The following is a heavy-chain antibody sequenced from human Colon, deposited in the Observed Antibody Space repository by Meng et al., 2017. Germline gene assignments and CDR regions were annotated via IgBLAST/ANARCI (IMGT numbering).Heavy chain of an antibody. CDR3: VRESPETYDFDF. CDR1: GYSFTNYY. Sequence: ASVKVSCKASGYSFTNYYIHWVRQAPGQGLEYMGIIRPSSGWPSSAPTFQGRLTMTRDTSTSTVYMELSGLTSEDTAVYSCVRESPETYDFDFWGQGTLVTSPQ. J-gene: IGHJ4*02. V-gene: IGHV1-46*01. CDR2: IRPSSGWP. D-gene: IGHD3-3*01.